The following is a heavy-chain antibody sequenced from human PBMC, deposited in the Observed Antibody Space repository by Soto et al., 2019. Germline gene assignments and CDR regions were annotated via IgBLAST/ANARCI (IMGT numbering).Heavy chain of an antibody. CDR1: GGSISSSSYY. D-gene: IGHD3-16*01. CDR2: SYYSGST. Sequence: SETLSLTWTVSGGSISSSSYYWGWMRQPPGKGLEWIGSSYYSGSTDYNPSRKSRVTMSVDTSKSQFSLTLTSVTAPYTPVYHRASLGAGNLYYSSYGMDACGHGTTGT. J-gene: IGHJ6*02. V-gene: IGHV4-39*01. CDR3: ASLGAGNLYYSSYGMDA.